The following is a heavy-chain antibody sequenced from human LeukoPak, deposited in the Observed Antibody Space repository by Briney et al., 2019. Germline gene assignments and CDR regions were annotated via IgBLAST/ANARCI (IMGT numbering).Heavy chain of an antibody. CDR2: IYYSGST. Sequence: SETLSLTCTVSGGSISSYYWSWIRQPPGKGLEWIGYIYYSGSTNYNPSLKSRVTISADTSKNQFSLKLSSVTAADTAVYYCARDSSSWGFFDYWGQGTLVTVSS. CDR1: GGSISSYY. CDR3: ARDSSSWGFFDY. D-gene: IGHD6-13*01. V-gene: IGHV4-59*01. J-gene: IGHJ4*02.